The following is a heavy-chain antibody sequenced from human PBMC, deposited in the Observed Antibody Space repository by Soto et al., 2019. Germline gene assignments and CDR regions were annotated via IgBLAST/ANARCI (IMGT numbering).Heavy chain of an antibody. V-gene: IGHV3-30*18. CDR2: ISYDGSNK. CDR1: GFTFSSYG. D-gene: IGHD3-9*01. Sequence: QVQLVESGGGVVQPGRSLRLSCAASGFTFSSYGMHWVRQAPGKGLEWVAVISYDGSNKYYADSVKGRFTISRDNSKNTLYQQMNSLKAEDTAVDYFAKDIRVLTYTFDHWGQGTLVTVSS. J-gene: IGHJ4*02. CDR3: AKDIRVLTYTFDH.